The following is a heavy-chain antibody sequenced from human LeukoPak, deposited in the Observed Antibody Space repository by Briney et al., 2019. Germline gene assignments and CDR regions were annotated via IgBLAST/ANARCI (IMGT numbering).Heavy chain of an antibody. D-gene: IGHD6-13*01. Sequence: ASVKVSCKASGYTFTSYAMHWVRQAPGQRLEWMGWINAGNGNTKCSQKFQGRVTITRDTSASTAYMELSSLRSEDTAVYYCARDRYSIDYWGQGTLVTVSS. J-gene: IGHJ4*02. CDR3: ARDRYSIDY. CDR2: INAGNGNT. V-gene: IGHV1-3*01. CDR1: GYTFTSYA.